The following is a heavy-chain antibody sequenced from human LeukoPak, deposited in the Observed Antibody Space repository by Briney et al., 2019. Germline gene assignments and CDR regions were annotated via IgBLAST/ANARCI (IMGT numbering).Heavy chain of an antibody. V-gene: IGHV4-61*02. J-gene: IGHJ6*03. CDR2: IYTSGST. CDR3: ARGPRIGYCSSTSCYYSVYYYYYMDV. D-gene: IGHD2-2*01. Sequence: PSETLSLTCTVSGGSISSGSYYWSWIRQPAGKGLEWIGCIYTSGSTNYNPSLKSRVTISVDTSKNQFSLKLSSVTAADTAVYYCARGPRIGYCSSTSCYYSVYYYYYMDVWGKGTTVTVSS. CDR1: GGSISSGSYY.